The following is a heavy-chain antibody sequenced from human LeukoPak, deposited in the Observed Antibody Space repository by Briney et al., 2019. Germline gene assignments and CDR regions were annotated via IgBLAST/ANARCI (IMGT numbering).Heavy chain of an antibody. CDR3: AREVIVLMFYHFDY. D-gene: IGHD2-8*01. J-gene: IGHJ4*02. V-gene: IGHV3-21*01. Sequence: PGGSLRLSCAASGFTFSSYTMNWVRQAPGKGLEWVSSISSSSSYISYADSVKGRFTISRDNAKNSLSLQMNSLRAEDTAVYYCAREVIVLMFYHFDYWGQGTLVTVSS. CDR1: GFTFSSYT. CDR2: ISSSSSYI.